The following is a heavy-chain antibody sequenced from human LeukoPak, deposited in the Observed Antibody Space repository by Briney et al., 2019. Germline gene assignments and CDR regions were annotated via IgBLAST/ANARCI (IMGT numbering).Heavy chain of an antibody. J-gene: IGHJ4*02. CDR1: GGSFSGYC. Sequence: SETLSLTCAVYGGSFSGYCWSWIGQPPEKGLEWIGEINHSGSTNYNPSLKSRVTISVDTSKNQFSLKLSSVTAADTAVYYCARGGGILTVYYFDYCGQGTLVTVSS. CDR3: ARGGGILTVYYFDY. D-gene: IGHD3-9*01. CDR2: INHSGST. V-gene: IGHV4-34*01.